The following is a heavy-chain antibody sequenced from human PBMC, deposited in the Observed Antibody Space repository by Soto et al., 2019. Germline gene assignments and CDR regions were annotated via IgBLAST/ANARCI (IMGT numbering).Heavy chain of an antibody. V-gene: IGHV3-74*01. CDR2: INSDGSST. CDR1: GFTFSSYW. CDR3: ARVYNSSGWYSYYYGMDV. J-gene: IGHJ6*02. Sequence: GGSLRLSCAASGFTFSSYWMHWVRQAPGKGLVWVSRINSDGSSTSYADSVKGRFTISRDNAKNTLYLQMNSLRAEDTAVYYCARVYNSSGWYSYYYGMDVWGQGTTVTVSS. D-gene: IGHD6-19*01.